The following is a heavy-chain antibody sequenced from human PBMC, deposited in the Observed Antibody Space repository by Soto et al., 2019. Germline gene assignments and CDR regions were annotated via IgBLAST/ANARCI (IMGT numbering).Heavy chain of an antibody. CDR3: TAFSTDGDYYYGMDV. CDR2: IKSKTDGGTT. D-gene: IGHD4-17*01. J-gene: IGHJ6*02. CDR1: GFTFSNAW. Sequence: GGSLRLSCAASGFTFSNAWMSWVRQAPGKGLEWVGRIKSKTDGGTTDYAAPVKGRFTISRDDSKNTLYLQMNSLKTEDTAVYYCTAFSTDGDYYYGMDVWGQGTTVTVSS. V-gene: IGHV3-15*01.